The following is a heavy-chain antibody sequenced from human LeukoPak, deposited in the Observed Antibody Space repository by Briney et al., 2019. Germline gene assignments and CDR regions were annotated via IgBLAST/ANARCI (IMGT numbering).Heavy chain of an antibody. D-gene: IGHD3-22*01. CDR3: TRGHLPAYYYDSSGYYCGFDY. J-gene: IGHJ4*02. V-gene: IGHV3-49*04. CDR2: IRSKAYGGTT. Sequence: GGSLRLSCTASGFTFGDYAMSWVRQAPGKGLEWVGFIRSKAYGGTTEYAASVKGRFTISRDDSKSIAYLQMNSLKTEDTAVYYCTRGHLPAYYYDSSGYYCGFDYWGQGTLVTVSS. CDR1: GFTFGDYA.